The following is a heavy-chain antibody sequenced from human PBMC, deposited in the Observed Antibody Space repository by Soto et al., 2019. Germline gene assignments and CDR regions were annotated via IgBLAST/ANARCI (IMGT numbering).Heavy chain of an antibody. CDR1: QYNFMNFW. CDR3: SATLTSGMDV. D-gene: IGHD4-4*01. V-gene: IGHV5-51*01. J-gene: IGHJ6*02. CDR2: IFPADSDT. Sequence: GESLKISCKSSQYNFMNFWVGWVRQMPGKGPEWMGIIFPADSDTRFSPSFQGRVTMSVDKSTYTAYLQWSSLEASDTAIYYCSATLTSGMDVWGQGTPVTVSS.